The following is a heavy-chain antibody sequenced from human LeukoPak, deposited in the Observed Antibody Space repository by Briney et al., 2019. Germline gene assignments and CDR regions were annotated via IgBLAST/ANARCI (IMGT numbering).Heavy chain of an antibody. V-gene: IGHV3-23*01. Sequence: PGGSLRLSCAASGFAFSNYAMSWVRQAPGKGLEWVSSLSGGGDSRYYADSVMGRFTISRDNSKNTLYLQMNSLRAEDAAVYYCAKGAGSSGRYPNDYWGQGTLVTVSS. CDR2: LSGGGDSR. CDR3: AKGAGSSGRYPNDY. J-gene: IGHJ4*02. D-gene: IGHD6-19*01. CDR1: GFAFSNYA.